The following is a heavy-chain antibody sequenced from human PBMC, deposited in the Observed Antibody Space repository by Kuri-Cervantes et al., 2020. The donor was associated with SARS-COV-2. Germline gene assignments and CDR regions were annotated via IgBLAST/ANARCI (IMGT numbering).Heavy chain of an antibody. D-gene: IGHD3-22*01. V-gene: IGHV3-74*01. Sequence: GESLKISCVVSGFSFSNYWMHWVRQAPGKGLVWLARINMGGTSISYADSVKGRFTISRDNAKNTVYVQMNSLRAEDTAVYYCAKCPDSSGYYYPFDYWGQGTLVTVSS. J-gene: IGHJ4*02. CDR2: INMGGTSI. CDR3: AKCPDSSGYYYPFDY. CDR1: GFSFSNYW.